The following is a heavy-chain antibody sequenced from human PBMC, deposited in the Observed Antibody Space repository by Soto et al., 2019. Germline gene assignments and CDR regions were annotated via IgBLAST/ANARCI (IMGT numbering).Heavy chain of an antibody. CDR3: AHHTITPATNWFDP. D-gene: IGHD2-2*01. J-gene: IGHJ5*02. CDR2: IYWNDDK. CDR1: GFSLTTSGVG. Sequence: SGPTLVNPTQTLTLACTFSGFSLTTSGVGVGWIRQPPGKALEWLALIYWNDDKRYSPSLRGRLTITKDTSKNQVVLAMTNMDPVDTATYYCAHHTITPATNWFDPWGLGTLVTVSS. V-gene: IGHV2-5*01.